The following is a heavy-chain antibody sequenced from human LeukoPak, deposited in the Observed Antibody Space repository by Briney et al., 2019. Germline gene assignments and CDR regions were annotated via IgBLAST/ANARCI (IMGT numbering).Heavy chain of an antibody. V-gene: IGHV3-74*01. CDR3: ATKQWLAPPPDS. D-gene: IGHD6-19*01. Sequence: PGGTLRLSCASSGFTFSNYWMLWVRQAPGKGLENVSRINTDGTVTTYADSVKGRFTVSRDNADNTMFLQTNSVRDEDTAVYYCATKQWLAPPPDSWGQGTPVTVSS. CDR2: INTDGTVT. CDR1: GFTFSNYW. J-gene: IGHJ4*02.